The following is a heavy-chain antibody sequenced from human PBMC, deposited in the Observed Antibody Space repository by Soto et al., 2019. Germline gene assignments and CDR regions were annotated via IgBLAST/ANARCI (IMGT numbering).Heavy chain of an antibody. V-gene: IGHV1-24*01. CDR3: ATDLGVALAPLSILYFQQ. D-gene: IGHD3-10*01. CDR2: FDPEEGKM. CDR1: GYSLNELC. J-gene: IGHJ1*01. Sequence: ASVKVSCKVSGYSLNELCMHWVRQPPGKGLEWIGGFDPEEGKMIYAQNFQGRVTMTEDTSTDTAYMELNSLTSEDTAIYYCATDLGVALAPLSILYFQQWGQGTVVAVSS.